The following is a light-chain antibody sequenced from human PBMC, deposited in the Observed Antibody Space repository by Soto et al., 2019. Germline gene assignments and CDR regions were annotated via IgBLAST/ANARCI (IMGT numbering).Light chain of an antibody. J-gene: IGKJ5*01. CDR3: QQYGNSPIT. Sequence: EVVLTQSPGTLSLSRGERATLSCRASERIYSAYLGWYQQKPGQAHRLLIYGTYSRATGIPDRFSGSGSGTDFTLTISRLEPEDFAVYYCQQYGNSPITFGQGTRLEIK. CDR1: ERIYSAY. V-gene: IGKV3-20*01. CDR2: GTY.